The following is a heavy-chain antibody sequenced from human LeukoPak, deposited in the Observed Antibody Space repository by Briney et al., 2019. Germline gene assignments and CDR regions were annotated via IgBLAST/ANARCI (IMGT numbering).Heavy chain of an antibody. D-gene: IGHD3-22*01. CDR2: INPNSGGT. J-gene: IGHJ4*02. CDR3: ARDPNSSGYYLGFDY. V-gene: IGHV1-2*02. Sequence: ASVKVSCKASGYTFIAYYMHWVRQSPGQGLEGMGWINPNSGGTNYAQKFQGRVTMTRDTSISTAYMELSRLRSDDTAVYYCARDPNSSGYYLGFDYWGQGTLVTVSS. CDR1: GYTFIAYY.